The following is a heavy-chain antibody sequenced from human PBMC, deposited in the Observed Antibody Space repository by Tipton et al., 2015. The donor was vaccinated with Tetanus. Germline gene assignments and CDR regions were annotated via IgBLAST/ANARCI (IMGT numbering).Heavy chain of an antibody. V-gene: IGHV3-74*01. Sequence: SLRLSCAASGFTFSSYWMHWVRQAPGKGLVWVSRINSDGSSTSYADSVKGRFTISRDNAKNTLYLQMNSLRAEDTAVYYCARLTVDTAMAKGGWFDPWGQGTLVTVSS. CDR2: INSDGSST. CDR1: GFTFSSYW. D-gene: IGHD5-18*01. J-gene: IGHJ5*02. CDR3: ARLTVDTAMAKGGWFDP.